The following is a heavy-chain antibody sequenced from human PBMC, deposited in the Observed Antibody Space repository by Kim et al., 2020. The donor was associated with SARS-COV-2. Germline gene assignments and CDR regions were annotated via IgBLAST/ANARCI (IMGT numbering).Heavy chain of an antibody. D-gene: IGHD6-19*01. CDR3: ARAGSGWYRD. CDR2: YS. J-gene: IGHJ4*02. Sequence: YSDYAVSLKSRITINPDTSQNQFSLQLKSVTPEDTAVYYCARAGSGWYRDWGQGTLVTVSS. V-gene: IGHV6-1*01.